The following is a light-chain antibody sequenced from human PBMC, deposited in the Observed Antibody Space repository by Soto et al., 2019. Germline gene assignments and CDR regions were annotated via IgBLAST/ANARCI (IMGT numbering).Light chain of an antibody. CDR1: QSVSTY. J-gene: IGKJ4*01. CDR2: DAS. V-gene: IGKV3-11*01. CDR3: QHRVNWPLT. Sequence: EVVLTQSPVTLSLSPGERATLSCRASQSVSTYLAWYQQKPGQAPRLLIYDASTRATGTPARFSGSGSGTDFTLTISSLESEDFAVYICQHRVNWPLTFGGGTKVELK.